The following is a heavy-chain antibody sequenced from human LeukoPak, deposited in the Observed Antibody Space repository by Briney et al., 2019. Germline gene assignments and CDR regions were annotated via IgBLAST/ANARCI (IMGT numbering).Heavy chain of an antibody. J-gene: IGHJ4*02. D-gene: IGHD3-10*01. CDR3: ARGDYGSGSYWY. V-gene: IGHV6-1*01. CDR2: TYYRSKWYT. Sequence: SQTLSLTCAISGDSVSTNSAVWNWIRQSPSRGLEWLGRTYYRSKWYTDYAVSVKSRITINPDTSKNQLSLHLNSVTPEDTAVYYCARGDYGSGSYWYWGQGTLVTVSS. CDR1: GDSVSTNSAV.